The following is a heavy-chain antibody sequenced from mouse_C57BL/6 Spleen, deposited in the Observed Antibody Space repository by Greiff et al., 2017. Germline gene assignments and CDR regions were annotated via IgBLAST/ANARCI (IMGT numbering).Heavy chain of an antibody. J-gene: IGHJ2*01. Sequence: VKLQESGAELVRPGASVTLSCKASGYTFTDYEMHWVKQTPVHGLEWIGAIDPETGGTAYNQKFKGKAILTADKSSSTAYMELRSLTSEDSAVYYCTRRDGNYVYFDYWGQGTTLTVSS. CDR3: TRRDGNYVYFDY. CDR2: IDPETGGT. CDR1: GYTFTDYE. V-gene: IGHV1-15*01. D-gene: IGHD2-1*01.